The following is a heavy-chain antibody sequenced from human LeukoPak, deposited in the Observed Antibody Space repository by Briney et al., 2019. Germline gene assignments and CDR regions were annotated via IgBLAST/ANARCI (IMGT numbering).Heavy chain of an antibody. CDR2: INPSGGST. CDR1: GYTFTSYY. CDR3: ARDPPPEDCSSTSCYTYYFDY. D-gene: IGHD2-2*01. V-gene: IGHV1-46*01. Sequence: GASVKVSCKASGYTFTSYYMHWVRQAPGQGLEWMGIINPSGGSTSYAQKFQGRVTMTRDTSTSTVYMELSSLRSEDTAVYYCARDPPPEDCSSTSCYTYYFDYWGQGTLVTVSS. J-gene: IGHJ4*02.